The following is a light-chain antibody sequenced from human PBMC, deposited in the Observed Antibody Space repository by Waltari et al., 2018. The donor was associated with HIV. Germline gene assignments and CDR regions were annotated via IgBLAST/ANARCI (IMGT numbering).Light chain of an antibody. Sequence: QAGLTQPPSLSVGLGQTATLTCTGDSNNVDDQGAAWLQHHQGHPPKVLSHRNNNRASGVSEKFSAFRSGNTAFLTITELRPEDESDYFCSAWDNTLNGGVFGGVTQLTVL. V-gene: IGLV10-54*04. CDR1: SNNVDDQG. J-gene: IGLJ3*02. CDR2: RNN. CDR3: SAWDNTLNGGV.